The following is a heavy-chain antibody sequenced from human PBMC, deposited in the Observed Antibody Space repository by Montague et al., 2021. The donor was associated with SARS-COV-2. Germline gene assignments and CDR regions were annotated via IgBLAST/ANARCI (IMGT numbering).Heavy chain of an antibody. J-gene: IGHJ6*02. CDR2: TYYRSKWYN. D-gene: IGHD3-10*01. CDR1: GDSVSSNSAA. Sequence: CAISGDSVSSNSAAWNWIRQSPSRGLEWLGRTYYRSKWYNDYAVSVKSRITINPDTSKNQFSLQLNSVTPEDTAVYHCARGLWFGELLSLYYYYGMDVWGQGTTVTVAS. CDR3: ARGLWFGELLSLYYYYGMDV. V-gene: IGHV6-1*01.